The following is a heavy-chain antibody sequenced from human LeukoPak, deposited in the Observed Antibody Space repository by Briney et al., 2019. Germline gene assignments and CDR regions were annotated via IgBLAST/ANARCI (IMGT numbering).Heavy chain of an antibody. D-gene: IGHD3-10*02. CDR3: ARTSPGMLAPFDY. Sequence: SETLSLTCTVSGGSISSYYWSWIRQPPGKGLEWIGDIYYSGSTNYNPSLKSRATISVDTSKNQFSLRLSSVTDAATAVYYCARTSPGMLAPFDYWGQGTLVTVSS. CDR2: IYYSGST. CDR1: GGSISSYY. J-gene: IGHJ4*02. V-gene: IGHV4-59*01.